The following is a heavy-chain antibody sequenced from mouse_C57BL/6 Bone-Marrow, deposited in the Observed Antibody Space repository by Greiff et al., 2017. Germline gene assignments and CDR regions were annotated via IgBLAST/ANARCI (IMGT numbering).Heavy chain of an antibody. V-gene: IGHV1-81*01. D-gene: IGHD2-3*01. J-gene: IGHJ2*01. CDR1: GYTFTSYG. CDR3: ARGDDGYRYYFDY. CDR2: IYPRSGNT. Sequence: VMLVESGAELARPGASVKLSCKASGYTFTSYGISWVKQRTGQGLEWIGEIYPRSGNTYYNEKFKGKATLTADKSSSTAYMELRSLTSEDSAVXFCARGDDGYRYYFDYWGQGTTLTVSS.